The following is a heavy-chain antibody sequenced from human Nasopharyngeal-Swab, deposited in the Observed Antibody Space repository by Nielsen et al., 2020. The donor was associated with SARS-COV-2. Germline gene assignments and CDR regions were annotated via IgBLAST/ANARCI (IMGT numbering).Heavy chain of an antibody. CDR1: SGTFSSYA. D-gene: IGHD1-26*01. CDR2: IIPIFGTA. CDR3: AISVSGSYSPFDY. Sequence: SAQVSCKASSGTFSSYAIIWVRQAPGQGLEWMGGIIPIFGTANYAQKFQGRVTITADESTSTAYMELSSLRSEDTAVYYCAISVSGSYSPFDYWGQGTLVTVSS. V-gene: IGHV1-69*13. J-gene: IGHJ4*02.